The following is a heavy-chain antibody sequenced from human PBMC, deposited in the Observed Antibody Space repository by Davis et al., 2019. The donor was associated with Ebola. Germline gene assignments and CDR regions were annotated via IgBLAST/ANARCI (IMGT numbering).Heavy chain of an antibody. CDR1: GGTFSSYA. J-gene: IGHJ3*02. Sequence: KISCKASGGTFSSYAISWVRQAPGQGLEWMGRIIPILGIANYAQKFQGRVTITADKSTSTGYMELSSLRYEDTAVYYCARGKDGYLLEDAFDILGQGTMVNVSS. CDR3: ARGKDGYLLEDAFDI. CDR2: IIPILGIA. D-gene: IGHD5-24*01. V-gene: IGHV1-69*04.